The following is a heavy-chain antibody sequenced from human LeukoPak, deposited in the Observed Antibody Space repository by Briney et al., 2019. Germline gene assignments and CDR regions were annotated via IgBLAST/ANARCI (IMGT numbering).Heavy chain of an antibody. CDR3: ARDLGYHGRGWYFDL. CDR1: GGTFSSYA. V-gene: IGHV1-69*04. Sequence: GSSVKVSCKASGGTFSSYAISWVRQAPGQGLEWMGRIIPILGIANYAQKFQGRVTITADKSTSTAYMELRSLRFDDTAVYYCARDLGYHGRGWYFDLWGRGTLVTVSS. CDR2: IIPILGIA. J-gene: IGHJ2*01. D-gene: IGHD3-16*01.